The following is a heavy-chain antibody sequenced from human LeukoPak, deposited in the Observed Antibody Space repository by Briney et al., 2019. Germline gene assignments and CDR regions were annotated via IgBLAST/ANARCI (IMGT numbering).Heavy chain of an antibody. Sequence: GSSVKVSCKVSGYTLTELYMHWVRQAPGKGLEWMGGFDPEDGETIYAQKFQGRVTMNEDTSTDTAYMELSSLSSEDTAVYYCATFDGYPYYFDYWGQGTLVTVSS. CDR3: ATFDGYPYYFDY. CDR2: FDPEDGET. V-gene: IGHV1-24*01. CDR1: GYTLTELY. D-gene: IGHD5-24*01. J-gene: IGHJ4*02.